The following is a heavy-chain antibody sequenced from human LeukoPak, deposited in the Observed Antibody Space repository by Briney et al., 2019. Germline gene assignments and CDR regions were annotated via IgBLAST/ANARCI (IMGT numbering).Heavy chain of an antibody. CDR3: AIPTYYYDSSGQGY. CDR2: ISSSSKHM. D-gene: IGHD3-22*01. V-gene: IGHV3-21*01. J-gene: IGHJ4*02. CDR1: GFIFRTYS. Sequence: GGSLRLSCAASGFIFRTYSMNWVRQAPGKGLEWVSSISSSSKHMYYADSVKGRFSISRDDAKNSLSLQMNSLRAEDTAVYYCAIPTYYYDSSGQGYWGQGTLVTVSS.